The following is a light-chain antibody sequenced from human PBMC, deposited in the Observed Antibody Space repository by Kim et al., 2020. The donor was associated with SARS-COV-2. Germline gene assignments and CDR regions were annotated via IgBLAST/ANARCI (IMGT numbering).Light chain of an antibody. CDR2: GAS. J-gene: IGKJ1*01. CDR1: QSVSSN. CDR3: QQYNNWPPWT. V-gene: IGKV3-15*01. Sequence: SPGERATLSCRASQSVSSNFAWYQQKPGQAPRLLIYGASTRATGIPARFSGSGSETEFTLTISSLQSEDFAVYYCQQYNNWPPWTFGQGTKVDIK.